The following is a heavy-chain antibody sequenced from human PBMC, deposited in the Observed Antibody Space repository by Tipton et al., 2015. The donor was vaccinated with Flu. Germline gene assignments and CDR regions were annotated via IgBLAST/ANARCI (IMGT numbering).Heavy chain of an antibody. D-gene: IGHD3-9*01. Sequence: SLRLSCAASGSTFSNFAMHWVRQAPGKGLEWVAGIWYDGSNKYYADSVKGRFTISRDNSKNTLYLQMNSLRAEDTAVYYCARGYDILTDGGGYFDYWGQGTLVTVSS. V-gene: IGHV3-33*01. J-gene: IGHJ4*02. CDR3: ARGYDILTDGGGYFDY. CDR2: IWYDGSNK. CDR1: GSTFSNFA.